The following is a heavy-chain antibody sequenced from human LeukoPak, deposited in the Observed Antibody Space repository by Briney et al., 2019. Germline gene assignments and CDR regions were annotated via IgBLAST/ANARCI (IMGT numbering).Heavy chain of an antibody. CDR2: VRVSDGAR. V-gene: IGHV3-23*01. D-gene: IGHD6-13*01. J-gene: IGHJ4*02. Sequence: PGGSLRLSCVASGFPFPTYAMMWVRQAPGKGLEWVSSVRVSDGARFYADSVKGRFTISRDNSKNTLYLQMNSLRAEDTAVYYCAKDSLIAAAGTGWSFDYWGQRTLVTVSS. CDR1: GFPFPTYA. CDR3: AKDSLIAAAGTGWSFDY.